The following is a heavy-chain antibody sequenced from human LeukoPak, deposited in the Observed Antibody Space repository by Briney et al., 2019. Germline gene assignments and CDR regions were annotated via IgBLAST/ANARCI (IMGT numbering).Heavy chain of an antibody. Sequence: GGSLRLSCAASGFTFSSYAMSWVRQAPGKGLEWVSAISGSGGSTYYADSVKGRFTVSRDNSKNTLYLQMNSLRAEDTAVYHCAKDGGGGFDYWGQGTLVTVSS. V-gene: IGHV3-23*01. J-gene: IGHJ4*02. CDR1: GFTFSSYA. CDR2: ISGSGGST. D-gene: IGHD3-16*01. CDR3: AKDGGGGFDY.